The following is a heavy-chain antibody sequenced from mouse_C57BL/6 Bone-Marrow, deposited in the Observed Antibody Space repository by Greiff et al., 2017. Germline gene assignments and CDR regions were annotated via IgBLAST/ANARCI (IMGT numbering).Heavy chain of an antibody. Sequence: QVQLQQSGAELARPGASVKLSCKASGYTFTSTGISWVKQRTGQGLEWIGEIYPKSGNTYYNEKFKGKATLTADKSSSTAYMGLRSLTSENSAFYFGARKGNWDRDFDYWGQGTTLTVSS. CDR1: GYTFTSTG. V-gene: IGHV1-81*01. CDR3: ARKGNWDRDFDY. CDR2: IYPKSGNT. D-gene: IGHD4-1*01. J-gene: IGHJ2*01.